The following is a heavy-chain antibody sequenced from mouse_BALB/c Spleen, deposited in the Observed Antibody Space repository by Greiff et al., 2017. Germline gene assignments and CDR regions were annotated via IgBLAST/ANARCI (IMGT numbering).Heavy chain of an antibody. CDR3: ARRLTGLYYFDY. CDR1: GFSLSTSGMG. V-gene: IGHV8-12*01. Sequence: QVTLKESGPGILQPSQTLSLTCSFSGFSLSTSGMGVSWIRQPSGKGLEWLAHIYWDDDKRYNPSLKSRLTISKDTSRNQVFLKITSVDTADTATYYCARRLTGLYYFDYWGQGTTLTVSS. J-gene: IGHJ2*01. CDR2: IYWDDDK. D-gene: IGHD4-1*01.